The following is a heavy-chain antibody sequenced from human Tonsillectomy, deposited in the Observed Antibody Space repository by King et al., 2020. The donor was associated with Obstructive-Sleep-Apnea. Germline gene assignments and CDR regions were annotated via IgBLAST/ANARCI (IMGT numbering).Heavy chain of an antibody. CDR1: GYTFTGYY. Sequence: QLVQSGAEVKKPGASVNVSCKASGYTFTGYYMHWVRHAPGQGREWRGWNNPNSGGTNYAQKFQGGVTMTRDTSTSTAYMELSRLRSDDTAVYYCARGAPGYGAFDIWGQGTMVTVSS. J-gene: IGHJ3*02. CDR2: NNPNSGGT. V-gene: IGHV1-2*02. CDR3: ARGAPGYGAFDI. D-gene: IGHD3-16*01.